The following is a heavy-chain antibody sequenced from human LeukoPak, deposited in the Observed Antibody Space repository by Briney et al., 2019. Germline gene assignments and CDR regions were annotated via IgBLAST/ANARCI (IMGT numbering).Heavy chain of an antibody. D-gene: IGHD1-26*01. CDR2: IIPILGIA. J-gene: IGHJ4*02. V-gene: IGHV1-69*04. CDR1: GGTFSSYA. CDR3: ARAHISVVGATPFDY. Sequence: GASVKVSCKAPGGTFSSYAISWVRQAPGQGLEWMGRIIPILGIANYAQKFQGRVTITADKSTSTAYMELSSLRSEDTAVYYCARAHISVVGATPFDYWGQGTLVTVSS.